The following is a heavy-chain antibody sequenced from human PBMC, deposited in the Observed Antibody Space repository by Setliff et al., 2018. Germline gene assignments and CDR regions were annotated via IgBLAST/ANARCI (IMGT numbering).Heavy chain of an antibody. CDR3: ARDPSSVAARPGY. J-gene: IGHJ4*02. D-gene: IGHD6-6*01. V-gene: IGHV4-39*07. Sequence: PSETLSLTCTVSGDSIRSSRYYWGWIRQPPGKGLEWIGSIHSSGNTYYNPSLKRRVTISVDTTKNQFSLQLNSVTAADTAVYYCARDPSSVAARPGYWGQGTLVTVSS. CDR1: GDSIRSSRYY. CDR2: IHSSGNT.